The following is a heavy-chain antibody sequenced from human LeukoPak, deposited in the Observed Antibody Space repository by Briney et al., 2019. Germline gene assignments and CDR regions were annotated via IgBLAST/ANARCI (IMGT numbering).Heavy chain of an antibody. J-gene: IGHJ4*02. D-gene: IGHD3-10*01. V-gene: IGHV3-30*18. CDR2: ISYDGTKK. Sequence: PGGSLRLSCVVSGFTFSDYRMHWVRQAPGKGLEGVAVISYDGTKKFYADSVKGRFTISRDNSKNTLYLQMNSLRPEDTAVYYCAKDGCITATCTDRFDYWGQGTLVTVSS. CDR1: GFTFSDYR. CDR3: AKDGCITATCTDRFDY.